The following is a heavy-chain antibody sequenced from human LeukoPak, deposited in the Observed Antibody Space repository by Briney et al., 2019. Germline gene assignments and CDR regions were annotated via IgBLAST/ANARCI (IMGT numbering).Heavy chain of an antibody. CDR3: ARDSTDGVIPREVNPPFDY. D-gene: IGHD3-16*02. CDR1: GFTFSNYA. Sequence: GGSLRLSCAVSGFTFSNYAMHWVHQAPGKGLEWVAVISYDGSNRYYADSVKGRFTISRDNFKNTLYLQMNSLRAEDTAVYYCARDSTDGVIPREVNPPFDYWGQGTLVTVSS. V-gene: IGHV3-30-3*01. CDR2: ISYDGSNR. J-gene: IGHJ4*02.